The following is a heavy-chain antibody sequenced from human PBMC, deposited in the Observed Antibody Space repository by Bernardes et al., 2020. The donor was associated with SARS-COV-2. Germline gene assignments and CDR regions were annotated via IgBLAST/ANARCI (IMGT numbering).Heavy chain of an antibody. D-gene: IGHD3-22*01. V-gene: IGHV3-23*01. CDR2: ISGSGDRT. CDR3: AKGRDSGYLVPFDY. Sequence: VGSLSLSCVASGLTFSSYAMSWVRQAPGKGLEWVSGISGSGDRTYYAGSVKGRFTISRDTSKSTLYLQMNSLRDEDTAVYYCAKGRDSGYLVPFDYWGQGTLVTGSS. J-gene: IGHJ4*02. CDR1: GLTFSSYA.